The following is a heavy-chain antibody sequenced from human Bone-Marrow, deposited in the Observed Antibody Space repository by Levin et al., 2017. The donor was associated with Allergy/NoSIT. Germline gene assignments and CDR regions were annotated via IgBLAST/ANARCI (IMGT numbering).Heavy chain of an antibody. J-gene: IGHJ6*02. CDR3: ARDRRGPTMVRGVMAPYYYYGMDV. Sequence: PGGSLRLSCAASGFTFSSYSMNWVRQAPGKGLEWVSSISSSSSYIYYADSVKGRFTISRDNAKNSLYLQMNSLRAEDTAVYYCARDRRGPTMVRGVMAPYYYYGMDVWGQGTTVTVSS. CDR2: ISSSSSYI. D-gene: IGHD3-10*01. CDR1: GFTFSSYS. V-gene: IGHV3-21*01.